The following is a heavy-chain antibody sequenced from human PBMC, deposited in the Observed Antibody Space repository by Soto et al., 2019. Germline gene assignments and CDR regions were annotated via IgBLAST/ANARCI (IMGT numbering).Heavy chain of an antibody. CDR1: GYTFTSYY. CDR2: INPSGGST. Sequence: GASVKVSCKASGYTFTSYYMHWVRQAPGQGHEWMGIINPSGGSTSYAQKFQGRVTMTRDTSTSTVYMELSSLRSEDTAVYYCARGRGGYDFWSGLYYMDVWGKGTTVTVSS. J-gene: IGHJ6*03. V-gene: IGHV1-46*03. D-gene: IGHD3-3*01. CDR3: ARGRGGYDFWSGLYYMDV.